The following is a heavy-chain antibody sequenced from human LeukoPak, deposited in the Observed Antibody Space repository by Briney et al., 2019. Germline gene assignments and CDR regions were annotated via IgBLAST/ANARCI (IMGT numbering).Heavy chain of an antibody. CDR3: ARGSVGYCSGGSCYSANDY. J-gene: IGHJ4*02. V-gene: IGHV1-69*01. D-gene: IGHD2-15*01. CDR2: IIPIFGTA. CDR1: GGTFSSYA. Sequence: GASVKVSCKASGGTFSSYAISWVRQAPGQGLEWMGGIIPIFGTANYAQKFQGRVTITADEFTSTAYMELSSLRSEDTAVYYCARGSVGYCSGGSCYSANDYWGQGTLVTVSS.